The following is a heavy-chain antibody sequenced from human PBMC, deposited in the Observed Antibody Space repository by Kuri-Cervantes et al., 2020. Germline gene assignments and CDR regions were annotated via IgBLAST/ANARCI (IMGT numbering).Heavy chain of an antibody. Sequence: SVKVSCKASGGTFGSYAISWARQAPGQGLEWMGGIIPIFGTANYAQKFQGRVTITADESTSTAYMELSSLRSEDTAVYYCARRYCSSTSCYHNWFDPWGQGTLVTVSS. D-gene: IGHD2-2*01. CDR3: ARRYCSSTSCYHNWFDP. CDR1: GGTFGSYA. V-gene: IGHV1-69*13. J-gene: IGHJ5*02. CDR2: IIPIFGTA.